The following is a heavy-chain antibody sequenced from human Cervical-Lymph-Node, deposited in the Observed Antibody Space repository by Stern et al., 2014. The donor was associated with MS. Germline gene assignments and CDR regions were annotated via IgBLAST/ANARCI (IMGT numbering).Heavy chain of an antibody. J-gene: IGHJ6*02. V-gene: IGHV1-58*02. CDR1: GFTFLSSA. Sequence: QLVESGPEVKRPGTSVRVTCKASGFTFLSSAMQWVRQARGPRLEWIGFHLVDSADTLYAQKFHDRVTISRDMSTSTVNMELSSLRSEDTAVYYCAAEGEYIRSGIYHYTGMDVWGQGTTVTVSS. D-gene: IGHD3-10*01. CDR2: HLVDSADT. CDR3: AAEGEYIRSGIYHYTGMDV.